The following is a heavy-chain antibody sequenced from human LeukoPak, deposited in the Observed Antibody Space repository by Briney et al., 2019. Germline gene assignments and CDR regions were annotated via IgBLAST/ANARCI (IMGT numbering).Heavy chain of an antibody. CDR1: GGCISGKY. D-gene: IGHD2-8*02. Sequence: SETLSLTCSVSGGCISGKYWTWIRQPPGKGLEWIGYIYYGGSTNYNPSLKSRVTISADTSKNQFSLKLNSVTAADTAVYYCARYHCTVISCYCLDYWGQGTLVTVSS. CDR2: IYYGGST. CDR3: ARYHCTVISCYCLDY. V-gene: IGHV4-59*08. J-gene: IGHJ4*02.